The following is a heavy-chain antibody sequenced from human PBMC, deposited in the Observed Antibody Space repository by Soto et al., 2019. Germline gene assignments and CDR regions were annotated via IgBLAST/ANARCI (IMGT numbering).Heavy chain of an antibody. CDR3: ARDRPVLLWFGINWFDP. Sequence: QVQLQQWGAGLLKPSETLSLTCAVYGGSFSGYYWRWIRQPPGKGLEWIGEINHSGSTNYNPSLKSRVTISVDTSKNQFSLKLSSVTAADTAVYYCARDRPVLLWFGINWFDPWGQGTLVTVSS. D-gene: IGHD3-10*01. CDR2: INHSGST. J-gene: IGHJ5*02. CDR1: GGSFSGYY. V-gene: IGHV4-34*01.